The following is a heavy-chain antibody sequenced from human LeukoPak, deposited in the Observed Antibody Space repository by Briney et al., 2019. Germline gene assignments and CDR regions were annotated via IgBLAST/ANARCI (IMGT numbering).Heavy chain of an antibody. J-gene: IGHJ4*02. CDR3: ARGRYDSSGYYYFDY. Sequence: APVKVSCKASGYTFTSYYMHWVRQAPGQGLEWMGIINPSGGSTSYAQKFQGRVTMTRDMSTSTVYMELSSLRSEDTAVYYCARGRYDSSGYYYFDYWGQGTLVTVSS. CDR1: GYTFTSYY. V-gene: IGHV1-46*01. D-gene: IGHD3-22*01. CDR2: INPSGGST.